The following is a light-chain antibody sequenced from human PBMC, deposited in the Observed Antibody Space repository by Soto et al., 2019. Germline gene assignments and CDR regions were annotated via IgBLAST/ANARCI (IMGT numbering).Light chain of an antibody. Sequence: DIQMTQSPSSLSASVGDRVTITCRASQTITNFLNWYQQKPGKAPKVLIYAASSLQSGVPARFSGGGSGTDFTLTISSLQPEDFATYYCQQSHSTPLTFGGGTKVEIK. CDR2: AAS. V-gene: IGKV1-39*01. CDR1: QTITNF. CDR3: QQSHSTPLT. J-gene: IGKJ4*01.